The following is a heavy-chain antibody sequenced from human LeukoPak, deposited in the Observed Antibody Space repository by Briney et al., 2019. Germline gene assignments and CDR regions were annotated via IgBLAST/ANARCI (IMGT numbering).Heavy chain of an antibody. CDR2: IFPGDSDT. CDR1: GCRFTSYW. CDR3: ARQDSYDGSRFFDY. V-gene: IGHV5-51*01. Sequence: GEALQISRQGSGCRFTSYWIGWVRQLPGKGLEWMGIIFPGDSDTRYSPSFQGQVTISADKSISTAYLQWSSLKASDTAMYYCARQDSYDGSRFFDYWGQGTLVTVSS. D-gene: IGHD5-18*01. J-gene: IGHJ4*02.